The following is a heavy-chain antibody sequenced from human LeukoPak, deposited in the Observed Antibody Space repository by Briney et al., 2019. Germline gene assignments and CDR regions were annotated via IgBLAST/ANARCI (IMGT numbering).Heavy chain of an antibody. CDR1: GFTFSSYA. J-gene: IGHJ3*02. CDR2: IYSGGST. Sequence: GGSLRLSCAASGFTFSSYAMNWVRQAPGKGLEWVSVIYSGGSTYYADSVKGRFTLSRDNSKNTLFLQMNSLRAEDTAVYYCAREPQGDSSGYDAFDIWGQGTMVTVSS. D-gene: IGHD3-22*01. CDR3: AREPQGDSSGYDAFDI. V-gene: IGHV3-66*01.